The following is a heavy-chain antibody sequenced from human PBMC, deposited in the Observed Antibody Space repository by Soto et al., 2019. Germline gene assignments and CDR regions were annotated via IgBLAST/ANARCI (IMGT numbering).Heavy chain of an antibody. D-gene: IGHD6-19*01. CDR1: GFTFSSYG. CDR3: AKGDSSGWGHYYYYGLDV. J-gene: IGHJ6*02. Sequence: QVQLVESGGGVVQPGRSLRLSCAASGFTFSSYGMHWVRQAPGKGLEWVAVISYDGSNKYYADSVKGRFTISRDNSKNTLYLQMNSLRAEYTAVYYCAKGDSSGWGHYYYYGLDVWGQGTTVTVSS. V-gene: IGHV3-30*18. CDR2: ISYDGSNK.